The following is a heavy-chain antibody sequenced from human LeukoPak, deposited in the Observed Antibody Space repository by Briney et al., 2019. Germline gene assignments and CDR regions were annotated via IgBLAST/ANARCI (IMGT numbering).Heavy chain of an antibody. CDR1: GYTLTELS. D-gene: IGHD3-10*01. Sequence: ASVKVSFNVSGYTLTELSMHWVRQAPGKGLELMGGFDPEDGETIYAQKFQGRVTMTEDTSTDTAYMELSSMRSEDTAVYYCATDWKNMVRGQGGWFDPWGQGTLVTVSS. CDR3: ATDWKNMVRGQGGWFDP. J-gene: IGHJ5*02. CDR2: FDPEDGET. V-gene: IGHV1-24*01.